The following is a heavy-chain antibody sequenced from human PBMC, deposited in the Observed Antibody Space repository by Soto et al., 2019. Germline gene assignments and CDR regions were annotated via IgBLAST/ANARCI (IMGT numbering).Heavy chain of an antibody. V-gene: IGHV1-8*01. D-gene: IGHD6-13*01. J-gene: IGHJ5*02. CDR2: MNPNSGNT. CDR1: GYTFTSYD. Sequence: QVQLVQSGAEVKKPGASVKVSCKASGYTFTSYDINWVQQATGQGLEWMGWMNPNSGNTDYARKFQGRVTMTRNTSISTAYMELSSLRSEDSAVYYCARERSASGRGWFDPWGQGTLVTVSS. CDR3: ARERSASGRGWFDP.